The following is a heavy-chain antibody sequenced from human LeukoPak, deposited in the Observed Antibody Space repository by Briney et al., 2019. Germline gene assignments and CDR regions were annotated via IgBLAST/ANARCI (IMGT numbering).Heavy chain of an antibody. CDR1: GFSFSNYA. D-gene: IGHD6-25*01. CDR2: ISSDGGST. J-gene: IGHJ4*02. CDR3: ARGSSAPDY. V-gene: IGHV3-64*04. Sequence: GGSLRLSCAASGFSFSNYAMHWVRQAPGKGLEYVSAISSDGGSTYYANSVKGRFHISRDNAKNSVYLQMNSLRDEDTAVYYCARGSSAPDYWGQGTLVTVSS.